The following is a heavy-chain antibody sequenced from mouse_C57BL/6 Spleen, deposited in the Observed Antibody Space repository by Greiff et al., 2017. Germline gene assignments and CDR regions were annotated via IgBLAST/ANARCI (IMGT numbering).Heavy chain of an antibody. V-gene: IGHV1-69*01. CDR3: ARYYGSSYDYFDY. J-gene: IGHJ2*01. D-gene: IGHD1-1*01. Sequence: QVQLQQPGAELVMPGASVKLSCKASGYTFTSYWMHWVKQRPGQGLEWIGEIDPSDSYTNYNQKFKGKSTLTVDKSSSTAYMQLSSLTSADSAVYYCARYYGSSYDYFDYWGQGTTLTVSS. CDR1: GYTFTSYW. CDR2: IDPSDSYT.